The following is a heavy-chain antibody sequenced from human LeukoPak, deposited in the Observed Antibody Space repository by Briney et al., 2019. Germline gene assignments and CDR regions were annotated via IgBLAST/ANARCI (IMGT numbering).Heavy chain of an antibody. CDR2: IYPDDSDT. CDR1: GYSFTSYW. V-gene: IGHV5-51*01. J-gene: IGHJ4*02. CDR3: ARLLMYSKSFDY. Sequence: GESLKISCKGSGYSFTSYWIGWVRQMPGKGLEWMGIIYPDDSDTRYSPSFQGQVTISADKSISTAFLLWSSLKASDTAMYYCARLLMYSKSFDYWGQGTQVNVSS. D-gene: IGHD4-4*01.